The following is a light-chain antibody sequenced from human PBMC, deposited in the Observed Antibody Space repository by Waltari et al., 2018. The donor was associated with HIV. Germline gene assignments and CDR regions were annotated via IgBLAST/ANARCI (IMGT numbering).Light chain of an antibody. CDR2: DVT. Sequence: HSALTQPASVSGSPGQSITISCTGTSRDVGAYNYVSWYQQHPAKPPKLIIYDVTKRPSGVPSRVSGSKSGNTASLTISGLRAEDEADYYCTSYASGSTPCVFGTGTKVTVL. CDR3: TSYASGSTPCV. V-gene: IGLV2-14*03. CDR1: SRDVGAYNY. J-gene: IGLJ1*01.